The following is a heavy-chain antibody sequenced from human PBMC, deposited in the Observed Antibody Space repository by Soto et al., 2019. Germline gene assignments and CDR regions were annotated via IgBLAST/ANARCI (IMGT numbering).Heavy chain of an antibody. D-gene: IGHD2-2*01. CDR3: ARVVCSSTSCSRGYYFDY. V-gene: IGHV1-18*04. J-gene: IGHJ4*02. CDR1: GYTFTNHG. Sequence: ASVKVSCKASGYTFTNHGISWVRQAPGQGLEWVGWISGYNANTKYAQKFQGRVTMSTDTSTNTAYMELSSLRSEDTAVYYCARVVCSSTSCSRGYYFDYWGQGTLVTVSS. CDR2: ISGYNANT.